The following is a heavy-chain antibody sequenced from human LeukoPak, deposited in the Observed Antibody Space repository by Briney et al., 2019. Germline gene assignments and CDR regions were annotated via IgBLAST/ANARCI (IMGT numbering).Heavy chain of an antibody. CDR3: ARGEAAYYYYFGMDV. D-gene: IGHD1-26*01. CDR1: GGSISSYY. J-gene: IGHJ6*02. Sequence: PSETLSLTCTVSGGSISSYYWSWIRQPPGKGLEWIGYIYYSGSTNYNPSLKSRVTISVDTSKNQFSLKLSSVTAADTAVYYCARGEAAYYYYFGMDVWGQGTTVTVSS. V-gene: IGHV4-59*01. CDR2: IYYSGST.